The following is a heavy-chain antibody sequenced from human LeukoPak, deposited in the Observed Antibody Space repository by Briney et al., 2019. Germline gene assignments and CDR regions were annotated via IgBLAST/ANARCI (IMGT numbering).Heavy chain of an antibody. CDR3: ARGPEYYDFWSGYYNHWFDP. Sequence: SETLSLTCAAYGGSFSGYYWSWIRQPPGKGLEWIGEINHSGSTNYNPSLKSRVTISVDTSKNQFSLKLSSVTAADTAVYYCARGPEYYDFWSGYYNHWFDPWGQGTLVTVSS. J-gene: IGHJ5*02. CDR1: GGSFSGYY. V-gene: IGHV4-34*01. CDR2: INHSGST. D-gene: IGHD3-3*01.